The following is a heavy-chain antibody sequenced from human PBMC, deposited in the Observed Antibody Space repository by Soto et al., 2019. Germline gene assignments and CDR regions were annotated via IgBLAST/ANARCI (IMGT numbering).Heavy chain of an antibody. V-gene: IGHV4-39*01. CDR2: IYYSGST. D-gene: IGHD2-15*01. CDR1: GGSISSSSYY. CDR3: ARTGDIVVVVGAENDAFDI. Sequence: SETLSLTCTVSGGSISSSSYYWGWIRQPPGKGLEWIGSIYYSGSTYYNPSLKSRVTISVDTSKNQFSLKLSSVTAADTPVYCCARTGDIVVVVGAENDAFDIWGQGTMVAVSS. J-gene: IGHJ3*02.